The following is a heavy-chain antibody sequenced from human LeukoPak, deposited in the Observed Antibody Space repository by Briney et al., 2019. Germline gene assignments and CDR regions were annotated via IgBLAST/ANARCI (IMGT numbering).Heavy chain of an antibody. J-gene: IGHJ6*02. D-gene: IGHD3-16*01. V-gene: IGHV3-7*01. CDR1: GLTFGGTG. CDR2: IKEDGREK. Sequence: PGGSLRLSGAASGLTFGGTGRGWVRQAPGQGLEGVPAIKEDGREKDYVDSVKGRFTISRDNAKNSLYLQMNSLRAEDTAVYYCATYTHWVAGDVWGQGTTVSVSS. CDR3: ATYTHWVAGDV.